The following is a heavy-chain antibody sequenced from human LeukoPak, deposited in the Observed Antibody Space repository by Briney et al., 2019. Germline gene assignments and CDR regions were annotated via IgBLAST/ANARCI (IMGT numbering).Heavy chain of an antibody. V-gene: IGHV3-9*02. CDR2: SIVNSGDI. CDR1: GLTSDGYA. J-gene: IGHJ4*02. Sequence: GGSLTLACVVSGLTSDGYAMHWVRQAPGKGLAWVSASIVNSGDITYADSVKGRFTVSRDNAKNSLYLQMNSLTSEDTAIYHCAKDFAYWGQGTLVTVST. CDR3: AKDFAY.